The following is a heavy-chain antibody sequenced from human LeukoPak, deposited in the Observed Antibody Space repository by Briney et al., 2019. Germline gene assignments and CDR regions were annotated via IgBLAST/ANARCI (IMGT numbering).Heavy chain of an antibody. Sequence: SETLSLTCTVSGDSISSSSSYWGWIRQPPGKGLEWIGSIYYSGSTNYNPSLKSRVTISVDTSKNQFSLKLSSVTAADTAVYYCARGLGSGSYTAGFDPWGQGTLVTVSS. J-gene: IGHJ5*02. CDR1: GDSISSSSSY. D-gene: IGHD3-10*01. V-gene: IGHV4-39*07. CDR2: IYYSGST. CDR3: ARGLGSGSYTAGFDP.